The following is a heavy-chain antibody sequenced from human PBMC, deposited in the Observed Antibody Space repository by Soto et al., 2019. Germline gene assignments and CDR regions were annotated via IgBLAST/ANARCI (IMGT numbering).Heavy chain of an antibody. D-gene: IGHD3-16*01. V-gene: IGHV4-38-2*01. Sequence: LSGTCADPNFSLSMEYYWGWIRQPPGKGLEWIGSIHQSGSPYYNPSLKSRLTISIDKSKKQFSLRLSSVTAADTAVYYCAARGATGSSYYSGLDVWGQGTTVTVSS. CDR3: AARGATGSSYYSGLDV. CDR1: NFSLSMEYY. CDR2: IHQSGSP. J-gene: IGHJ6*02.